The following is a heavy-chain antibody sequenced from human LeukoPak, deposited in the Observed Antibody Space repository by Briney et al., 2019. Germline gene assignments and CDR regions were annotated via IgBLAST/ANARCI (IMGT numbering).Heavy chain of an antibody. D-gene: IGHD3-10*01. V-gene: IGHV3-21*01. CDR2: ISSSSSYI. CDR1: GFTFSSYS. CDR3: ARDPMGAYGSPGY. Sequence: AGGSLRLSCAASGFTFSSYSMNWVRQAPGKGLEWVSSISSSSSYIYYADSVKGRFTISRDNAKNSLYLQMNSLRAEDTAVYYCARDPMGAYGSPGYWGQGTLVTVSS. J-gene: IGHJ4*02.